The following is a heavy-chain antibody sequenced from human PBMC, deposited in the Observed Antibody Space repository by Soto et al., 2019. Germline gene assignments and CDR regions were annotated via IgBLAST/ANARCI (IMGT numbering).Heavy chain of an antibody. Sequence: VKVSCKASGGTFSSYAISWVRQAPGQGLEWMGGIIPIFGTANYAQKFQGRVTITADESTSTAYMELSSLRSEDTAVYYCATIVVVPATDYYYYGMDVWGQGTTVTVSS. V-gene: IGHV1-69*13. J-gene: IGHJ6*02. CDR2: IIPIFGTA. D-gene: IGHD2-2*01. CDR1: GGTFSSYA. CDR3: ATIVVVPATDYYYYGMDV.